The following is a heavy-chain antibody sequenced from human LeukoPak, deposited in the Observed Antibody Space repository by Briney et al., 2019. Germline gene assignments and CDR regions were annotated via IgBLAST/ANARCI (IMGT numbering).Heavy chain of an antibody. D-gene: IGHD3-10*01. CDR3: ATPSGSNYVNFKFFDY. CDR1: GGTFSSYA. V-gene: IGHV1-69*13. J-gene: IGHJ4*02. Sequence: GASVKVSCKASGGTFSSYAISWVRQAPGQGLEWMGGIIPIFGTANYAQKFQGRVTITADESTSTAYMELSSLRSEDTAVYYCATPSGSNYVNFKFFDYWGQGTLVTVSS. CDR2: IIPIFGTA.